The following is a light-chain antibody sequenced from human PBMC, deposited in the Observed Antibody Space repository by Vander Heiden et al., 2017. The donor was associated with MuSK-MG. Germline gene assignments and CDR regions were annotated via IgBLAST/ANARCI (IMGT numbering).Light chain of an antibody. V-gene: IGKV1-39*01. CDR3: QQSYTTRLT. CDR1: QSISSY. J-gene: IGKJ2*01. CDR2: AAS. Sequence: DIQMTQSPSCLSASVGDTVTITCRASQSISSYLNWYQQKPGKAPKLLIHAASSLQSGVPSRFSGSGSGTDFTLTISSLQPEDFATYYYQQSYTTRLTFGRGTKLEIK.